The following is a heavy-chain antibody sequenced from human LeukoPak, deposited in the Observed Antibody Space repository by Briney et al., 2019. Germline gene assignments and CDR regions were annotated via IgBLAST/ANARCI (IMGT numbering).Heavy chain of an antibody. CDR2: INPNSGGT. Sequence: ASVKVSCKASGYTFTGYYMHWVRQAPGQGLEWMGRINPNSGGTNYAQKFQGRVTMTRNTSISTAYMELSSLRSEDTAVYYCARVETVDSSGYNRDDAFDIWGQGTMVTVSS. J-gene: IGHJ3*02. CDR1: GYTFTGYY. V-gene: IGHV1-2*06. CDR3: ARVETVDSSGYNRDDAFDI. D-gene: IGHD3-22*01.